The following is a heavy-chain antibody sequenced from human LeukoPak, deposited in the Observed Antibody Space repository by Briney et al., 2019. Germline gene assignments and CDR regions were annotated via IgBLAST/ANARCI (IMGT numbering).Heavy chain of an antibody. J-gene: IGHJ3*02. CDR1: GFTFSRYE. Sequence: GESLKISWAASGFTFSRYEMNWVRQAPGKGLEWVSYISSSGRGGSVIYYADSVKGRFTISRDNAKNSLYLQLNSLRAEDTAVYYCARDYRRMWGAFDIWGQGTMVTVSS. CDR2: ISSSGRGGSVI. D-gene: IGHD3-16*02. CDR3: ARDYRRMWGAFDI. V-gene: IGHV3-48*03.